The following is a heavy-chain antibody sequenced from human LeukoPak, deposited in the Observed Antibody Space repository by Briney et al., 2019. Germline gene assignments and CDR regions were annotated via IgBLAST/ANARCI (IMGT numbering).Heavy chain of an antibody. D-gene: IGHD1-14*01. J-gene: IGHJ4*02. CDR2: VYYTGST. CDR3: ARSPWNHGSYFDC. CDR1: GDSIRSDD. Sequence: SETLSLTYTVSGDSIRSDDWSWIRQPPGKGLEWIGYVYYTGSTRYNPSLKSRVTMSADTSRNQFSLKMSSVTAADTAVYYCARSPWNHGSYFDCWGQGTLVTVSS. V-gene: IGHV4-59*01.